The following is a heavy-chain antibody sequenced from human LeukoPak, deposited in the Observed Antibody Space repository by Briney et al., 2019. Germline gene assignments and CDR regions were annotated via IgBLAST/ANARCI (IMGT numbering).Heavy chain of an antibody. CDR2: MKPNSGNT. D-gene: IGHD5-18*01. CDR1: GYTFTGYY. J-gene: IGHJ6*02. V-gene: IGHV1-8*02. Sequence: GASVKVSCKASGYTFTGYYMHWVRQAPGQGLEWMGWMKPNSGNTGYAQKFQGRVTMTRNTSISTAYMELSSLRSEDTAVYYCARGDTWIQSYRYYGMDVWGQGTTVTVSS. CDR3: ARGDTWIQSYRYYGMDV.